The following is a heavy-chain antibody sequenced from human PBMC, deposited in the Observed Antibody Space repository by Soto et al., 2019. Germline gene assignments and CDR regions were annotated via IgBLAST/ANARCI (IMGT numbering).Heavy chain of an antibody. CDR2: INHSGST. CDR1: GGSISSGGYY. Sequence: PSETLSLTCTVSGGSISSGGYYWSWIRQHPGKGLEWIGEINHSGSTNYNPSLKSRVTISVDTSKNQFSLKLSSVTAADTAVYYCARGFRVYSYGYLGYWGQGTLVTVSS. V-gene: IGHV4-31*03. J-gene: IGHJ4*02. D-gene: IGHD5-18*01. CDR3: ARGFRVYSYGYLGY.